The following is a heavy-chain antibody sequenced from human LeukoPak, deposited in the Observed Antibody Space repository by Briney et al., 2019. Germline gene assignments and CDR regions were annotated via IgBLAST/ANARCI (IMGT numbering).Heavy chain of an antibody. CDR3: AREGIAGDFGY. J-gene: IGHJ4*02. Sequence: SETLSLTCTVSGYSISSGYYWGWIRQPPGKGLERIGSIYHSGSTYYNPSLKSRVTISVDTSKNQFSLKLSSVTAADTAVYYCAREGIAGDFGYWGQGTLVTVSS. D-gene: IGHD6-13*01. CDR2: IYHSGST. CDR1: GYSISSGYY. V-gene: IGHV4-38-2*02.